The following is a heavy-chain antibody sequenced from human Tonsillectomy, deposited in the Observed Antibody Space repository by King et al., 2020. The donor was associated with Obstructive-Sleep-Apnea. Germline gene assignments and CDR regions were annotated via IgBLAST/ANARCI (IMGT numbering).Heavy chain of an antibody. Sequence: DVQLVESGAEVKKPGESLKISCKGSGYSFTSYWIGWVRQMPGKGLEWMGIIYPGDSDTIYSPSFQGQVTISADKSISTAYLQWGSLKASDTAMYYCARLSWDYYDSSGYYGFYYFDYWGQGTLVTVSS. V-gene: IGHV5-51*01. CDR1: GYSFTSYW. D-gene: IGHD3-22*01. J-gene: IGHJ4*02. CDR3: ARLSWDYYDSSGYYGFYYFDY. CDR2: IYPGDSDT.